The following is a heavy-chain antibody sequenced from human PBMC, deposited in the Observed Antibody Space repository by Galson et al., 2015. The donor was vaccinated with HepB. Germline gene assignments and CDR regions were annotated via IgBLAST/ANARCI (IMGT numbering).Heavy chain of an antibody. CDR1: GFTFTSSA. V-gene: IGHV1-58*02. CDR3: AAGGKSVGGYFDY. CDR2: IVVGSGNT. D-gene: IGHD3-16*01. J-gene: IGHJ4*02. Sequence: SVKVSCKASGFTFTSSAMQWVRQARGQRLEWIGWIVVGSGNTNYAQKIQERVTITRDMSTSTAYMELSSLRSEDTAVYYCAAGGKSVGGYFDYWGQGTLVTVSS.